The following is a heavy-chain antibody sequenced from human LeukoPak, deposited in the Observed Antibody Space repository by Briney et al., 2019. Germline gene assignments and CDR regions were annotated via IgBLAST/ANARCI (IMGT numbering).Heavy chain of an antibody. D-gene: IGHD3-22*01. V-gene: IGHV1-46*01. J-gene: IGHJ4*02. CDR1: GYTFTSYY. CDR3: ARDPRVYYDSSGCYGYYFDY. CDR2: INPSGGST. Sequence: ASVKVSCKASGYTFTSYYMHWVRQAPGQGLEWMGIINPSGGSTSYAQKFQGRVTMTRDTSTSTVYMELSSLRSEDTAVYYCARDPRVYYDSSGCYGYYFDYWGQGTLVTVSS.